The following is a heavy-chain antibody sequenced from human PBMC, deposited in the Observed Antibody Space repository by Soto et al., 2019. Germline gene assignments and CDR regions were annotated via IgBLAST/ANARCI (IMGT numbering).Heavy chain of an antibody. V-gene: IGHV3-23*01. CDR3: AKDDSSGYYIIDY. Sequence: GGSLRLSCAASGFTFSSYAMSGVRQAPGKGLEWVSAISGSGGSTYYADSVKGRFTISRDNSKNTLYLQMNSLRAEDTAVYYCAKDDSSGYYIIDYWGQGTLVTVSS. CDR1: GFTFSSYA. J-gene: IGHJ4*02. CDR2: ISGSGGST. D-gene: IGHD3-22*01.